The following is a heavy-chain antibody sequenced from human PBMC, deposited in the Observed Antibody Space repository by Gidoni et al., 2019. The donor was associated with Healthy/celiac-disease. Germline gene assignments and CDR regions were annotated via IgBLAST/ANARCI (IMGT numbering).Heavy chain of an antibody. J-gene: IGHJ4*02. D-gene: IGHD5-18*01. CDR1: SSYA. CDR3: ARGLGGYSYGPDYFDY. Sequence: SSYAMHWVRQAPGKGLEWVAVISYAGSNKYYADAVKGRFTISSDNSKNKLYLQMNSLRAEDTAVYYCARGLGGYSYGPDYFDYWGQGTLVTVSS. V-gene: IGHV3-30*04. CDR2: ISYAGSNK.